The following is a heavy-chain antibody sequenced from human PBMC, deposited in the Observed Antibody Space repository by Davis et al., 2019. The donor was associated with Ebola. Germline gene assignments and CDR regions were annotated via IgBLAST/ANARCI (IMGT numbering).Heavy chain of an antibody. CDR3: ARPVSPGYSYGYYYYDMDV. V-gene: IGHV4-39*01. CDR2: IYKSGST. Sequence: SETLSLTCTVSGGSISSSSYYWGWIRQPPGKGLEWIGSIYKSGSTYYNASLESRVTISVDTSKNQLSLKFTSVTAADTAVYYCARPVSPGYSYGYYYYDMDVWGHGTTVTVSS. D-gene: IGHD5-18*01. CDR1: GGSISSSSYY. J-gene: IGHJ6*02.